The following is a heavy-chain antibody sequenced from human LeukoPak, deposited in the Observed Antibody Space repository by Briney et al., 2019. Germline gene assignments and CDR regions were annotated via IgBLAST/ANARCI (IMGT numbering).Heavy chain of an antibody. J-gene: IGHJ4*02. CDR1: GFTFSSYW. D-gene: IGHD3-10*01. CDR3: ASSMVRGVIDY. CDR2: IKQDGSEK. Sequence: SGGSLRLSCAASGFTFSSYWMSWVRQAPGKGLEWVANIKQDGSEKYYMDSVKGRFTISRDNAKNSLYLQMNSLRAEDTAVYYCASSMVRGVIDYWGQGTLVTVSS. V-gene: IGHV3-7*01.